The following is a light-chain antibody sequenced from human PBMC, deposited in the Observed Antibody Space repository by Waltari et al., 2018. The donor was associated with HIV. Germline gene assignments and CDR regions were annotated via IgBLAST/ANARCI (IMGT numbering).Light chain of an antibody. V-gene: IGLV1-51*01. Sequence: QSVLTQPPSVSAAPGQKVVISCSGSSSNIGNNYVSWFQQLPGTAPKFILYDSNKRPSGIPDRFSGSRSGTSATLSITGLQSGDEADYYCGTWDTSLSAGVFGGGTKVTVL. CDR2: DSN. CDR3: GTWDTSLSAGV. J-gene: IGLJ3*02. CDR1: SSNIGNNY.